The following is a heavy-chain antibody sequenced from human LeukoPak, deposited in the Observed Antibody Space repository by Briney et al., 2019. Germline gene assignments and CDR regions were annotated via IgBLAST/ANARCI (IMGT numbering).Heavy chain of an antibody. CDR2: IFHSGIT. D-gene: IGHD2-15*01. CDR3: ASHSFRRGYYFDN. CDR1: GCSISSGYY. Sequence: PSETLSLTCAVSGCSISSGYYWGWIRQPPVKGLEWIGSIFHSGITYYNLSLKSRLTISLDTSKNHFSLKLSSVTAADTAVYYCASHSFRRGYYFDNWGQGTLVTVSS. J-gene: IGHJ4*02. V-gene: IGHV4-38-2*01.